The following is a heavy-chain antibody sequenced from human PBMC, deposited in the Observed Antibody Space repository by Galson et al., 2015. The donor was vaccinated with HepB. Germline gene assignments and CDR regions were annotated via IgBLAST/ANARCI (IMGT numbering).Heavy chain of an antibody. D-gene: IGHD3-22*01. Sequence: SVKVSCKASGGTFSSYAISWVRQAPGQGLEWMGGIIPIFGTANYAQKFKGRVTITPDKSTSTAYLELSSLRSEDTAVYYCARQVVVIYQGALHIWGQGTMVTVA. V-gene: IGHV1-69*06. CDR1: GGTFSSYA. J-gene: IGHJ3*02. CDR3: ARQVVVIYQGALHI. CDR2: IIPIFGTA.